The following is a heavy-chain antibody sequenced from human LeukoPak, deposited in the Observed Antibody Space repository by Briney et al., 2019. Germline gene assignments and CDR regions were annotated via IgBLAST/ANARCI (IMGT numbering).Heavy chain of an antibody. Sequence: SVKVSCKASGGTFSSYAISWVRQAPGQGLEWMGGIIPIFGTANYAQKFQGRVTITTDESTSTAYMELSSLRSEDAAVYYCARADYDFWSGYPDIYYMDVWGKGTTVTVSS. J-gene: IGHJ6*03. CDR3: ARADYDFWSGYPDIYYMDV. D-gene: IGHD3-3*01. CDR1: GGTFSSYA. V-gene: IGHV1-69*05. CDR2: IIPIFGTA.